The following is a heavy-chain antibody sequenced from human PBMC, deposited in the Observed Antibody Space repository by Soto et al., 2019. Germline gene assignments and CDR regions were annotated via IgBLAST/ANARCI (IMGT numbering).Heavy chain of an antibody. CDR2: ILPIFGTA. J-gene: IGHJ6*02. D-gene: IGHD6-6*01. Sequence: QVQLVQSGAEMKKPGSSVKVSCKASGGTFSSYAISWVRQAPGQGLEWMGGILPIFGTANYGQRFQGRVTITADESTSTAYMDLSSLRSEDTAGYYCAIEGGSIAGTHYSGRYVWGQGTTVTGSS. V-gene: IGHV1-69*01. CDR1: GGTFSSYA. CDR3: AIEGGSIAGTHYSGRYV.